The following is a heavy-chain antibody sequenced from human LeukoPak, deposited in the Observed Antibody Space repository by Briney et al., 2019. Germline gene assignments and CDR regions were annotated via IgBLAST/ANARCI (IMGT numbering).Heavy chain of an antibody. Sequence: ASVKVSCKASGYTFTSYGINWVRQATGQGLEWLGWMNPNSGNTGYAQKFQGRITLTRDTSISTVYMEMSSLRSEDTAVYYCARGLGRTAMITRGGVRFDYWGQGTLVSVSS. V-gene: IGHV1-8*02. CDR2: MNPNSGNT. CDR1: GYTFTSYG. CDR3: ARGLGRTAMITRGGVRFDY. J-gene: IGHJ4*02. D-gene: IGHD5-18*01.